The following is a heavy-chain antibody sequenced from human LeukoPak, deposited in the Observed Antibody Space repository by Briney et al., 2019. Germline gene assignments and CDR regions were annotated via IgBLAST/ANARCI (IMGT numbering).Heavy chain of an antibody. Sequence: ASVKVSCKASGYTFTSYYIHWVRQAPGQGLEWMGIINPSGGTTSYAQKFQGRVTITADESTSTAYMELSSLRSEDTAVYYCARERCSGGSCYGGGWFDPWGQGTLVTVSS. CDR1: GYTFTSYY. V-gene: IGHV1-46*01. D-gene: IGHD2-15*01. CDR2: INPSGGTT. J-gene: IGHJ5*02. CDR3: ARERCSGGSCYGGGWFDP.